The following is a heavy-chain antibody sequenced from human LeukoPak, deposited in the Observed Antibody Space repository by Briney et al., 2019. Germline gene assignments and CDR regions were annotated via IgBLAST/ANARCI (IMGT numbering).Heavy chain of an antibody. CDR2: INGGGGST. J-gene: IGHJ4*02. V-gene: IGHV3-23*01. CDR1: GFTFSTYA. CDR3: AKVSGYTSGWYVDSGC. D-gene: IGHD6-19*01. Sequence: GGPLRLSCAASGFTFSTYAMNWVRQAPGKGLEWVSGINGGGGSTYYADSVKGRFTISRDNSKNTLYLQMSSLRAEDTAVYYCAKVSGYTSGWYVDSGCWGQGSLVTVSS.